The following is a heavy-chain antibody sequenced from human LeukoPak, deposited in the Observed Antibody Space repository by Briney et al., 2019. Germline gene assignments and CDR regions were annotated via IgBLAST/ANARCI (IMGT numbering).Heavy chain of an antibody. CDR2: ISSSSSYI. D-gene: IGHD5-24*01. V-gene: IGHV3-21*03. J-gene: IGHJ4*02. Sequence: PGGSLRLSCAASGFTFSSYGMNWVRQAPGKGLEWVSSISSSSSYIYYADSMKGRFTISRDNARNSLYLQMNSLKTEDTAVYYCTSSPPGDRDYYWGQGTLVTVSS. CDR3: TSSPPGDRDYY. CDR1: GFTFSSYG.